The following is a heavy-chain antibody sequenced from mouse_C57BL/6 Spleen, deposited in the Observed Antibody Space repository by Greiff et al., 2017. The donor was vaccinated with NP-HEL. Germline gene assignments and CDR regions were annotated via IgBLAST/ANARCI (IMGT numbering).Heavy chain of an antibody. D-gene: IGHD3-2*02. CDR1: GYSFTDYN. CDR2: INPNYGTT. V-gene: IGHV1-39*01. J-gene: IGHJ2*01. CDR3: ATAQGRRVLDY. Sequence: EVNLVESGPELVKPGASVKISCKASGYSFTDYNMNWVKQSNGKSLEWIGVINPNYGTTSYNQKFKGKATLTVDQSSSTAYMQRNSLTSEDSAVYYCATAQGRRVLDYWGQGTTLTVSS.